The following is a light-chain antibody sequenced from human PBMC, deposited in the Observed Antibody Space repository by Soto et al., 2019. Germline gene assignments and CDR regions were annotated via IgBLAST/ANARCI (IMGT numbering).Light chain of an antibody. Sequence: DIVMTQSPATLSVSVGETATLSCRASEDVSITLAWYQQKPGQSPRLLIYDVSTRATGIPARFSGSGSGTEFTLTISDLQSEDFAVYYCQQYNKGPPWTFGQGTKVDMK. CDR1: EDVSIT. V-gene: IGKV3-15*01. CDR3: QQYNKGPPWT. J-gene: IGKJ1*01. CDR2: DVS.